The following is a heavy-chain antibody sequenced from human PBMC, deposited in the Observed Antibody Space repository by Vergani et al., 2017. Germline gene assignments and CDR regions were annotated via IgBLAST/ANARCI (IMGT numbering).Heavy chain of an antibody. CDR1: GYTFTSYD. CDR3: AKDAFFSSWYAGYFDY. CDR2: MNPNSGNT. D-gene: IGHD6-13*01. V-gene: IGHV1-8*01. Sequence: QVQLVQSGAEVKKPGASVKVSCKASGYTFTSYDINWVRQATGQGLEWMGWMNPNSGNTGYAQKFQGRVTMTRNTSISTAYMELSSLRSEDTAVYYCAKDAFFSSWYAGYFDYWGQGTLVTVSS. J-gene: IGHJ4*02.